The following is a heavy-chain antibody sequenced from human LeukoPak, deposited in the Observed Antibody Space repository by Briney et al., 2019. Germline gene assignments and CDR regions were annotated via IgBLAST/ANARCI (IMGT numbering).Heavy chain of an antibody. CDR2: IYYSGST. D-gene: IGHD5-18*01. CDR3: ARHVLLTAPPEAHNWFDP. Sequence: SETLSLTCTVSGGSISSGGYYWSWIRQHPGKGLEWIGYIYYSGSTYYNPSLKSRVTISVDTSRNQFSLKLSSVTAADTAVYYCARHVLLTAPPEAHNWFDPWGQGTLVTVSS. V-gene: IGHV4-31*03. J-gene: IGHJ5*02. CDR1: GGSISSGGYY.